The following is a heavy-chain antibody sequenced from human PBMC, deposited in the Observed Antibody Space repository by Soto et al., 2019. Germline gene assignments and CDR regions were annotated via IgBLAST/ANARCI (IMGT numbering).Heavy chain of an antibody. J-gene: IGHJ3*02. D-gene: IGHD2-15*01. CDR2: IDPSDSYT. CDR3: ESHYLGQGGNLDAFHI. CDR1: GYSFTSYW. V-gene: IGHV5-10-1*01. Sequence: GDSLKISCKGSGYSFTSYWISWVRQMPGKGLEWMGRIDPSDSYTNYSPSFQGHVTISADKSISTAYLQWSSLKASDTAMYYCESHYLGQGGNLDAFHIWVQGTMVTVSS.